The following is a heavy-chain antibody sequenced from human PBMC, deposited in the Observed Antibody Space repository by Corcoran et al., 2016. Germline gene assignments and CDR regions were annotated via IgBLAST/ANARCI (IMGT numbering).Heavy chain of an antibody. CDR1: GYTFTGYY. Sequence: QVQLVQSGAEVKKPGASVKVSCKASGYTFTGYYMHWVRQAPGQGLEWMGWINPNSGGTNYAQKFQGRVTMTRDTSLSTAYMELSRLRSDDTAVYYCARGSDFSYYYYGMDVWGQGTTVTVSS. CDR3: ARGSDFSYYYYGMDV. CDR2: INPNSGGT. D-gene: IGHD5-12*01. V-gene: IGHV1-2*02. J-gene: IGHJ6*02.